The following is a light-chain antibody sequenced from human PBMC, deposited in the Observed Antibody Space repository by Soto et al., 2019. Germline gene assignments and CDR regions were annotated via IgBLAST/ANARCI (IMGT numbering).Light chain of an antibody. CDR2: GSS. V-gene: IGKV3-15*01. Sequence: EIVLTQSPGTLSLSPGEGLALYCRASQNINNRDLAWYQQKPGQAPRLLVYGSSIRATGIPARFSGSGSGTEFTLTISSLQSEDFAVYYCQQYDNWPWTFGQGTKVDIK. J-gene: IGKJ1*01. CDR3: QQYDNWPWT. CDR1: QNINNRD.